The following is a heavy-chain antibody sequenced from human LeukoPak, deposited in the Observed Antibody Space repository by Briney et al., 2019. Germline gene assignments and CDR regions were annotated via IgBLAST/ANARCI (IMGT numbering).Heavy chain of an antibody. Sequence: GGSLRLSCAASGFTFSSYWMHWVRQAPGKGLVWVSRINTDGSSTSYADSVKGRFTISRDNAKNTLYLQMNSLRAEDTAVYYCARMNDGGAFDIWGQGTMVTVSS. CDR1: GFTFSSYW. D-gene: IGHD1-1*01. J-gene: IGHJ3*02. V-gene: IGHV3-74*01. CDR3: ARMNDGGAFDI. CDR2: INTDGSST.